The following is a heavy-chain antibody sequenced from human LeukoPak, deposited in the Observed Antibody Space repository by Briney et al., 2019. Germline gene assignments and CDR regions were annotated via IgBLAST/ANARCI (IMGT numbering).Heavy chain of an antibody. J-gene: IGHJ6*02. CDR1: GGSFSGYY. Sequence: SETLSLTCAVYGGSFSGYYWRWVRHPPGKGREWGGEINHSGSTNYNPTLTSRVTISVDTSKNQFSLKLSSVTAADTAVYYCARYYYGSGSPPLMDVWGQGTTVTVSS. CDR2: INHSGST. CDR3: ARYYYGSGSPPLMDV. D-gene: IGHD3-10*01. V-gene: IGHV4-34*01.